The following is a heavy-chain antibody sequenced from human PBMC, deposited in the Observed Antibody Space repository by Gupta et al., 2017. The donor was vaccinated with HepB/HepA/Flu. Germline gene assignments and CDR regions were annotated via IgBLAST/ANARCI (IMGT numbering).Heavy chain of an antibody. Sequence: VQLAQSGVGVVQPGSSLRLAGAASGLIFKNVAMGWVRQAPGKGLEWVALISSDGSNRYYGDSVKGRFTISRDNSNSTLFLQMNSLTIDDSALYFCAGNYSDSGVDGGGQGTTVTVSS. D-gene: IGHD5-24*01. CDR3: AGNYSDSGVDG. CDR1: GLIFKNVA. J-gene: IGHJ6*02. CDR2: ISSDGSNR. V-gene: IGHV3-30*03.